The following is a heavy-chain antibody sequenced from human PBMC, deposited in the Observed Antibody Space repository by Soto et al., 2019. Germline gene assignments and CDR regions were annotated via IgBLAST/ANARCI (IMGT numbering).Heavy chain of an antibody. V-gene: IGHV4-61*01. CDR2: IYYTGST. CDR1: GGSVNSDTFY. Sequence: QVHLQESGPGQVKPSETLSLICTVSGGSVNSDTFYWSWIRQPPGRGLEWIGYIYYTGSTNYNPSLKSRVTISIDTSRNQVSLKVSSVTAADTAVYYCAREFSNSPEAFDSWGQGSLVTVSS. CDR3: AREFSNSPEAFDS. J-gene: IGHJ4*02. D-gene: IGHD6-6*01.